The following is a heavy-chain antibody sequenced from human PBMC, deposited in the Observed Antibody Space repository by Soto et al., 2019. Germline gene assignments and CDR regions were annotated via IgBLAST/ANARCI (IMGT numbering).Heavy chain of an antibody. J-gene: IGHJ5*02. V-gene: IGHV3-30*18. Sequence: GGSLRLSCAASGFPFSSYAMHWVRQAPGKGLEWVAVISYDGGNKYYADSVKGRFTISRDNSKNTLSLQMNSLRAEDTAVYYCAKDWSGITGTTMCSWGQGTLVTVSS. CDR2: ISYDGGNK. CDR3: AKDWSGITGTTMCS. CDR1: GFPFSSYA. D-gene: IGHD1-7*01.